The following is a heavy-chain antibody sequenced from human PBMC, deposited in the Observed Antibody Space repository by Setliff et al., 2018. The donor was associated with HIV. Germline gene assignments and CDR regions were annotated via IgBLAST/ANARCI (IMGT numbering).Heavy chain of an antibody. CDR2: VYTSGST. CDR3: ASDFRRPVDAGIYYSYYMDV. CDR1: GDSISGSY. V-gene: IGHV4-4*07. Sequence: SETLSLTCTVSGDSISGSYWSWIRKPAGKGLEWIGRVYTSGSTNYNPSLKSRVTMSVDTSKNQFSLRLSSLTAADTAVYYCASDFRRPVDAGIYYSYYMDVWGRGTMVTVSS. D-gene: IGHD2-15*01. J-gene: IGHJ6*03.